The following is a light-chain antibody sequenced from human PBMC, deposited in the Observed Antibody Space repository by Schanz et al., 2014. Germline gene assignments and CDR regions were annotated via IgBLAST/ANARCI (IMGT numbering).Light chain of an antibody. J-gene: IGKJ5*01. CDR3: QQYDNLPIT. CDR1: HDIRKY. CDR2: DAS. V-gene: IGKV1-33*01. Sequence: DIQMTQSPSSLSASVGDRVTISCQASHDIRKYLNWYQQKPGKPPKLLIYDASTLETGVPSRFXGSGSGTDFTFTISRLQPEDIATYYCQQYDNLPITFGQGTRLEIK.